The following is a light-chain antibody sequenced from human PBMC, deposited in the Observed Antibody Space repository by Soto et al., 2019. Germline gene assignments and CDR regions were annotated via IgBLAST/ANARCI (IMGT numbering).Light chain of an antibody. V-gene: IGKV3-20*01. J-gene: IGKJ1*01. CDR1: QSVSSSY. CDR3: HQFGYSPRT. Sequence: IVMSQSPATLSLSPGERATPSCRASQSVSSSYLAWFQQRPGQAPRLLIFATSRRATDIPDRFSVSGSGTDFTLAIRRLEPEDFAVYYCHQFGYSPRTFGQGTKG. CDR2: ATS.